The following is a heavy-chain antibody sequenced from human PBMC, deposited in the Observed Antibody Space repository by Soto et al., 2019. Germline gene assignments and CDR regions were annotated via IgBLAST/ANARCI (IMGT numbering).Heavy chain of an antibody. D-gene: IGHD7-27*01. Sequence: QVQLVESGGGVVQPGRSLRLSCAASGFSFSISPMHWVRQAPGKGPEGVALISYDGTNKFYADSVKGRFTISRDNSKSTLFLLVDSLGHEDAAVYYCARDPKTSGGQHWAFNYFDSWGQGTLVTVSS. CDR3: ARDPKTSGGQHWAFNYFDS. J-gene: IGHJ4*02. CDR1: GFSFSISP. V-gene: IGHV3-30-3*01. CDR2: ISYDGTNK.